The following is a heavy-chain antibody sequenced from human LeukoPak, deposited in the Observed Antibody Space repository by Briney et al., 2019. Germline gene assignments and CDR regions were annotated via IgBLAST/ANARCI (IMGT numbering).Heavy chain of an antibody. J-gene: IGHJ4*02. V-gene: IGHV3-23*01. CDR1: GFTFSSYA. Sequence: PGGSLRLSCAVSGFTFSSYAMSWVRQAPGKGLEWVSLISGSGGSTYYGDSVKGRFTISRDSSKNTLYLQMNSLRAEDTAVYYCAKEAPYSYDRSGYYYDYRGQGTLVIVSS. CDR3: AKEAPYSYDRSGYYYDY. D-gene: IGHD3-22*01. CDR2: ISGSGGST.